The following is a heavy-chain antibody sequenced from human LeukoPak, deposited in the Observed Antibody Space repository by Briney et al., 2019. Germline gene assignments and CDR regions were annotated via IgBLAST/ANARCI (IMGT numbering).Heavy chain of an antibody. Sequence: PGGSLRLSCAASGFTFSDYYMNWIRQAPGKGLEWVSGLYSGGNTYYADSVKGRFTISRDNSKNILYLQMNSLRADDTAVYYCATEFLMGAIDSWGQGSLVAVSS. D-gene: IGHD1-26*01. CDR1: GFTFSDYY. V-gene: IGHV3-66*01. CDR3: ATEFLMGAIDS. CDR2: LYSGGNT. J-gene: IGHJ4*02.